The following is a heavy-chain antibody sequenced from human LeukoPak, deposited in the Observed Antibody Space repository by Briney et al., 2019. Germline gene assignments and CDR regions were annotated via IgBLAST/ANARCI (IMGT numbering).Heavy chain of an antibody. J-gene: IGHJ4*02. Sequence: GGSLRLSCAASGFTFSSYEMNWVRQAPGKGLEWVSVISDSGGRTYYADSVKGRFTISRDNSKNTLYLQMNSLRAEDTAVYYCAKEHYDFWSGYYDHFDYWGQGTLVTVSS. CDR1: GFTFSSYE. CDR3: AKEHYDFWSGYYDHFDY. V-gene: IGHV3-23*01. D-gene: IGHD3-3*01. CDR2: ISDSGGRT.